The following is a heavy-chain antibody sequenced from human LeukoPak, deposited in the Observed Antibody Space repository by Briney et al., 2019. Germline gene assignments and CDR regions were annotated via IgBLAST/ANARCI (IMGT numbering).Heavy chain of an antibody. D-gene: IGHD2-15*01. CDR2: INHSGRT. CDR1: GGSFSGYY. V-gene: IGHV4-34*01. Sequence: SETLSLTCAVSGGSFSGYYWTWICQPPGKGLEWIGEINHSGRTNYNPSLKSRVIISVDTSKNQLSLKLSSVTAADTAVYYCARPLGYCSDSRCPQSWFDPWGQGTLVTVSS. J-gene: IGHJ5*02. CDR3: ARPLGYCSDSRCPQSWFDP.